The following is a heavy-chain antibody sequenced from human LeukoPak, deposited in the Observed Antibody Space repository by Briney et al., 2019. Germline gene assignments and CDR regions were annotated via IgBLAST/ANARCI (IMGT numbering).Heavy chain of an antibody. CDR1: GYTFTSYA. J-gene: IGHJ4*02. V-gene: IGHV1-3*01. CDR2: INAGNGNT. D-gene: IGHD2-2*01. Sequence: ASVKVSCKASGYTFTSYAMHWVRQAPGQRLEWMGWINAGNGNTKYSQKFQGRVTITRDTSASTAYMELSSLRSEDTAVYYCARGDCSSTSCPNFDYWGQGTLVTVSS. CDR3: ARGDCSSTSCPNFDY.